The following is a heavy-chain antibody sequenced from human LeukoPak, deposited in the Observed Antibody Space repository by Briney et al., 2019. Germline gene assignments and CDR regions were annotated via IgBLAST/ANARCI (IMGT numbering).Heavy chain of an antibody. CDR2: INPSGGST. CDR3: ARDPRESLVRGGYYYYYYYMDV. CDR1: GYTFTGYY. V-gene: IGHV1-46*01. J-gene: IGHJ6*03. D-gene: IGHD3-16*01. Sequence: GASVKVSCTASGYTFTGYYMHWVRQAPGQGLEWMGIINPSGGSTSYAQKFQGRVTMTRDMSTSTVYMELSSLRSEDTAVYYCARDPRESLVRGGYYYYYYYMDVWGKGTTVTVSS.